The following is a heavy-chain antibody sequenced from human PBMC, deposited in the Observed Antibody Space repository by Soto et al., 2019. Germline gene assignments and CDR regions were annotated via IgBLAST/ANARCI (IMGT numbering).Heavy chain of an antibody. Sequence: ASVKISCKASGFTFTSSAVQWVRQARGQRLEWIGWIVVGSGNTNYAQKFQERVTITRDMSTSTAYMELSSLRSEDTAVYYCAAGYYRRGYYYGTEVWGKRTTVT. D-gene: IGHD1-26*01. J-gene: IGHJ6*04. CDR3: AAGYYRRGYYYGTEV. V-gene: IGHV1-58*01. CDR2: IVVGSGNT. CDR1: GFTFTSSA.